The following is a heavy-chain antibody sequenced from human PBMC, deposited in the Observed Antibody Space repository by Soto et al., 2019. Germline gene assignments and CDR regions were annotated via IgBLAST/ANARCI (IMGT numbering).Heavy chain of an antibody. J-gene: IGHJ6*02. CDR1: GRSISSYY. CDR2: IYYSGST. Sequence: PSETLSLTCTVSGRSISSYYWSWIRQPPGKGLEWIGYIYYSGSTNYNPSLKSRVTISVDTSKNQFSLKLSSVTAADTAVYYCARDLGPLLLWFGESYYGMDVWGQGTTVTVSS. V-gene: IGHV4-59*01. CDR3: ARDLGPLLLWFGESYYGMDV. D-gene: IGHD3-10*01.